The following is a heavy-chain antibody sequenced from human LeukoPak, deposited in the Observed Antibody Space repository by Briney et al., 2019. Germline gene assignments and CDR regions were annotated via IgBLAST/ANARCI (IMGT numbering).Heavy chain of an antibody. Sequence: GGSLRLSCVAYGFAFKEYVMHWVRQPPGKGLEWVSGISPNSGSIAYADSVKGRFTISRDNAMNTLFLQMNSLRNEDTAFYYCAKVGGTDITEDYWGRGTLVPVSS. D-gene: IGHD2-15*01. CDR3: AKVGGTDITEDY. CDR1: GFAFKEYV. J-gene: IGHJ4*02. CDR2: ISPNSGSI. V-gene: IGHV3-9*01.